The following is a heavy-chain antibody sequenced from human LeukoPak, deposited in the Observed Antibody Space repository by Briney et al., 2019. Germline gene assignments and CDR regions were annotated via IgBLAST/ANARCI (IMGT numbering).Heavy chain of an antibody. J-gene: IGHJ4*02. D-gene: IGHD3-10*01. V-gene: IGHV3-7*01. CDR3: ASIVEEFGELLYDY. Sequence: GGSLRLSCAASGFTFSSYWMSWVRQAPGRGLEWVANIKQDGSEKYYVDSVKGRFTISRDNTKNSLYLQMNSLRAEDTAVYYCASIVEEFGELLYDYWGQGTLVTVSS. CDR2: IKQDGSEK. CDR1: GFTFSSYW.